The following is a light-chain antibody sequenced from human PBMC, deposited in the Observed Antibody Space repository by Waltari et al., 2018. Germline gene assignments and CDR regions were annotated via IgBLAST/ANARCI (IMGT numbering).Light chain of an antibody. V-gene: IGKV6-21*01. CDR2: YAS. CDR1: HSIGGR. Sequence: EIVLTQSPDFQSVTPKERVTITCRASHSIGGRLHCYQQKPDQSPKVLIMYASQPFSGVPPRFSGSGCGTEFTLTIDSLDPEDAATYYCHHSSSLPYTFGQGTKLEI. J-gene: IGKJ2*01. CDR3: HHSSSLPYT.